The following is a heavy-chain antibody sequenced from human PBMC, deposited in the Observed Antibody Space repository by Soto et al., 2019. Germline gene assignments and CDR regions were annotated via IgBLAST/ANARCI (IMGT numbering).Heavy chain of an antibody. Sequence: GGSLRLSCAASGFTFSSYAMHWVRQAPGKGLEWVAVISYDGSNKYYADSVKGRFTVSRDNSKNTVSLQLDSLKADDTAVYYCARGVPVGAIGRFYFDSWGQGNLVTVSS. CDR1: GFTFSSYA. CDR2: ISYDGSNK. J-gene: IGHJ4*02. D-gene: IGHD1-26*01. CDR3: ARGVPVGAIGRFYFDS. V-gene: IGHV3-30*14.